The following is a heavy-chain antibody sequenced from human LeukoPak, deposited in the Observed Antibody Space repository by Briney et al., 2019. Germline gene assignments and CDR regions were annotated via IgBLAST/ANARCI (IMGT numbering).Heavy chain of an antibody. J-gene: IGHJ4*02. CDR3: ARARDYARWYFDY. CDR1: GGSFSGYY. CDR2: INHSGST. D-gene: IGHD4-17*01. Sequence: SETLSLTCTVYGGSFSGYYWSWLRQPPGKGLEWIGEINHSGSTNYNPPLKSRVTISVDTSKNQFSLKLSSVTAADTAVYYCARARDYARWYFDYWGQGTPVTVSS. V-gene: IGHV4-34*01.